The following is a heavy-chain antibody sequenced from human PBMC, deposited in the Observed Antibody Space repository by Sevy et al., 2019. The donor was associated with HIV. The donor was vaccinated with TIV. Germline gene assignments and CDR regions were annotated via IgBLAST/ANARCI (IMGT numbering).Heavy chain of an antibody. V-gene: IGHV3-23*01. CDR3: AKEPKVGATIGYY. Sequence: GESLKISCAASGFTFSSYAMSWVRQAPGKGLEWVSAISGSGGSTYYADSVKGRFTISRDNSKNTLYLQMNSLRAEDTAVYYCAKEPKVGATIGYYWGQGTLVTVSS. CDR1: GFTFSSYA. D-gene: IGHD1-26*01. J-gene: IGHJ4*02. CDR2: ISGSGGST.